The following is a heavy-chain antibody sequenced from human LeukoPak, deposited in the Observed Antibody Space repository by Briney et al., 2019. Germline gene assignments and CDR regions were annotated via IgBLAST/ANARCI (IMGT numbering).Heavy chain of an antibody. CDR1: GFTFSSYA. D-gene: IGHD3-16*01. J-gene: IGHJ4*02. V-gene: IGHV3-23*01. Sequence: GGSLRLSCAASGFTFSSYAMSWVRQAPGKGLEWVSTISGSGGSTYYAGSVKGRFTISRDNSKNTLYLQMNSLRAEDTAVYYCAKLGTRGFYFDYWGQGTLVTVSS. CDR2: ISGSGGST. CDR3: AKLGTRGFYFDY.